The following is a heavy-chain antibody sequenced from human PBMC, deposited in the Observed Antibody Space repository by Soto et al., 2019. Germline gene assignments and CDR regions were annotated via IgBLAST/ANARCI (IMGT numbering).Heavy chain of an antibody. Sequence: GGSLRLSCAASGFTFSSYGMHWVRQAPGKGLEWVAVIWYDGSNKYYADSVKGRFTISRDNSKNTLYLQMNSLRAEDTAVYYCARDREDGYNWGDDAFDIWGQGTMVTVSS. J-gene: IGHJ3*02. CDR2: IWYDGSNK. D-gene: IGHD5-12*01. CDR3: ARDREDGYNWGDDAFDI. CDR1: GFTFSSYG. V-gene: IGHV3-33*01.